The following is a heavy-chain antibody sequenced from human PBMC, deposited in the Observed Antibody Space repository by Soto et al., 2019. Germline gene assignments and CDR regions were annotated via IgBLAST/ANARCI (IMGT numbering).Heavy chain of an antibody. J-gene: IGHJ5*02. CDR2: IIPMFGTA. CDR1: GGTFSSYA. V-gene: IGHV1-69*12. Sequence: QVQLVQSGAEVKKPGSSVKVSCKASGGTFSSYAISWVRQAPGQGLEWMGGIIPMFGTANYAQKFQGRVTLTADESTSTGYMGLSRLRSEDTAVYYCARGDVVVVENPWFDPWGQGTLVTVSS. D-gene: IGHD2-15*01. CDR3: ARGDVVVVENPWFDP.